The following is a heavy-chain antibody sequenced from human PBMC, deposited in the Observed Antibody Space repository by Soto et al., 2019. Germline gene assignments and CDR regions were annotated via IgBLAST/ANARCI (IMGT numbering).Heavy chain of an antibody. CDR1: GGSISGYY. CDR3: ARLDYDILTGYRGRDYYGMDV. Sequence: SETLSLTCTVSGGSISGYYWSWIRQPPGKGLEWIGYIYYNGNTYLKPSLKSRVTMSVDTSKNQFSLKLSSVTAADTAVYYCARLDYDILTGYRGRDYYGMDVWGQGTTVTVSS. CDR2: IYYNGNT. V-gene: IGHV4-59*08. J-gene: IGHJ6*02. D-gene: IGHD3-9*01.